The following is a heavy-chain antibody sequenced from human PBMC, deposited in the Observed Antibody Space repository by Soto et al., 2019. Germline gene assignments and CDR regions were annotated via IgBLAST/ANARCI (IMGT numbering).Heavy chain of an antibody. V-gene: IGHV4-34*01. J-gene: IGHJ6*02. Sequence: SETLSLTCAVYGGSFSGYYWSWIRQPPGKGLEWIGEINHSGSTNYNPSLKSRVTISVDTSKNQFSLKLSSVTAADTAVYYCARLYCSSTSCYRRGWGYYYYYGMDVWGQGTTVTVSS. D-gene: IGHD2-2*01. CDR2: INHSGST. CDR1: GGSFSGYY. CDR3: ARLYCSSTSCYRRGWGYYYYYGMDV.